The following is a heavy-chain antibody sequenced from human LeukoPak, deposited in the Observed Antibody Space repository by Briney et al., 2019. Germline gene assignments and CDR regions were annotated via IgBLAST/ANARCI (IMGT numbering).Heavy chain of an antibody. CDR2: IYYSGST. CDR3: ARAFRPPWYFDL. V-gene: IGHV4-59*01. CDR1: GGSISSYY. Sequence: PSETLSLTCTVSGGSISSYYWSWIRQPPGKGREWIGYIYYSGSTNYNPSLKSRVTISVDTSKNQFSLKLSSVTAADTAVYYCARAFRPPWYFDLWGRGTLVTVSS. J-gene: IGHJ2*01. D-gene: IGHD3-16*01.